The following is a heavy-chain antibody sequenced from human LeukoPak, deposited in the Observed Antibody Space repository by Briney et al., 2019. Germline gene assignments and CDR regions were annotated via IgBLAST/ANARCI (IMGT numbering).Heavy chain of an antibody. D-gene: IGHD3-16*02. Sequence: ASVKVSCKASGYTFTGYYMHWVRQAPGQGLEWMGWINPNSGGTNYAQKFQGRVTMTRDTSISTAYMELSRLRSDDTAVYYCARDSGAYDYVWGSYPQYFDYWGQETLVTVSS. V-gene: IGHV1-2*02. CDR2: INPNSGGT. CDR1: GYTFTGYY. J-gene: IGHJ4*02. CDR3: ARDSGAYDYVWGSYPQYFDY.